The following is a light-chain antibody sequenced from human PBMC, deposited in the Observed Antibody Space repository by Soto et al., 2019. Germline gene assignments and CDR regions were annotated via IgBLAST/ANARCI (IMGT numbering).Light chain of an antibody. CDR3: NSYTSSSTDV. CDR2: DVT. J-gene: IGLJ1*01. CDR1: SGDVGGFNY. V-gene: IGLV2-14*03. Sequence: QSVLTQPASVSGSPGQSITISCTGTSGDVGGFNYVSWYQQHPGKAPKLMIYDVTNRPSGVSYRFSGFKSGNTASLTISGLQAEDEADYYCNSYTSSSTDVFGTGTKLTVL.